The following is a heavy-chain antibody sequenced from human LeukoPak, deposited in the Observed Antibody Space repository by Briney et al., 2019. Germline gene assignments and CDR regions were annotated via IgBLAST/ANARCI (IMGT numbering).Heavy chain of an antibody. CDR1: GGTFSSYA. CDR3: AGSIAVAGNGGYYFDY. Sequence: ASVKVSCKASGGTFSSYAISWVRQAPGRGLEWMGRIIPILGIANYAQKFQGRVTITADKSTSTAYMELSSLRSEDTAVYYCAGSIAVAGNGGYYFDYWGQGTLVTVSS. CDR2: IIPILGIA. J-gene: IGHJ4*02. D-gene: IGHD6-19*01. V-gene: IGHV1-69*04.